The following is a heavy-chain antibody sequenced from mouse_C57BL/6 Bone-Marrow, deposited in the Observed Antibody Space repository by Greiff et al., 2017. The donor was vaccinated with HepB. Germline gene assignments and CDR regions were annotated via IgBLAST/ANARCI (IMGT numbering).Heavy chain of an antibody. CDR2: IYPGSGST. CDR1: GYTFTSYW. D-gene: IGHD1-1*01. V-gene: IGHV1-55*01. Sequence: VKLQESGAELVKPGASVKMSCKASGYTFTSYWITWVKQRPGQGLEWIGDIYPGSGSTNYNEKFKSKATLTVDTSSSTAYMQLSSLTSEDSAVYYCARDDYYGSSYGYFDYWGQGTTLTVSS. CDR3: ARDDYYGSSYGYFDY. J-gene: IGHJ2*01.